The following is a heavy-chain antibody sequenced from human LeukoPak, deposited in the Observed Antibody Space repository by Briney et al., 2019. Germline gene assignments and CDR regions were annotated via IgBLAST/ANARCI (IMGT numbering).Heavy chain of an antibody. D-gene: IGHD3-22*01. CDR3: AKTPPYYYDSSGYYYDENFQH. CDR2: ISGSGGST. J-gene: IGHJ1*01. V-gene: IGHV3-23*01. Sequence: GGSLRLSCAASGFPFSTYAMSWVRQAPGKGLEWVSAISGSGGSTYYADSVKGRFTISRDNSKNTLYLQMNSLRAEDTAVYYCAKTPPYYYDSSGYYYDENFQHWGQGTLVTVSS. CDR1: GFPFSTYA.